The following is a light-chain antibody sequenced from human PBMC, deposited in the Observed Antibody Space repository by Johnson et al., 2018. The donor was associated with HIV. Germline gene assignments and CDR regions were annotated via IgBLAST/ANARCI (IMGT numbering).Light chain of an antibody. V-gene: IGLV1-40*01. Sequence: QSVLTQPPSVSAAPGQKVTISCSGSSSNIGNNYVSWYQQLPGTAPKLLIYGNDNRPSGVPERFSGSKSGTSASLAITGLPAEDEADYYCQSYDNALSGSKVFGTGTEVTVL. CDR2: GND. J-gene: IGLJ1*01. CDR3: QSYDNALSGSKV. CDR1: SSNIGNNY.